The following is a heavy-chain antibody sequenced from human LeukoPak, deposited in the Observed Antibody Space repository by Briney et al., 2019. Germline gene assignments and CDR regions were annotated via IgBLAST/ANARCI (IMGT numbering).Heavy chain of an antibody. V-gene: IGHV3-7*03. CDR1: AFIFSGHW. J-gene: IGHJ5*02. D-gene: IGHD3-10*02. CDR3: TRENYVPDS. CDR2: ISDGGRAA. Sequence: GSLRLSCEGSAFIFSGHWVSWVRQTPGKGLEWVASISDGGRAAYYGDSVRGRFTISRDDARNSLFLQMNGLRADDTAVYYCTRENYVPDSWGQGTLVTVSS.